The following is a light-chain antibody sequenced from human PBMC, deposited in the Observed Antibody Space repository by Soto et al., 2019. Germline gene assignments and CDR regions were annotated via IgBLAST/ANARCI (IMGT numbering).Light chain of an antibody. Sequence: EIVLTQSPGTLSLSPGERATLSCRASQSVSSSYLAWYQQKPGQAPRLLIYGASSRASGIPDRFSASESGTDFTLTITRLEPEDFAVYYCQQYGSSPYTFGQGTKLAIK. CDR1: QSVSSSY. J-gene: IGKJ2*01. V-gene: IGKV3-20*01. CDR3: QQYGSSPYT. CDR2: GAS.